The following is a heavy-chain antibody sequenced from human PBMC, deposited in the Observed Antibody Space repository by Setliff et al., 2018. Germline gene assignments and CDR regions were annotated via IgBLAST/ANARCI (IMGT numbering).Heavy chain of an antibody. CDR1: GFVFSTYD. Sequence: GSLRLSCAASGFVFSTYDMIWVRQPPGTGLEWVSSISSSSSHIYYADSVKGRFTISRDNANQSLYLQMNSLRAEDTAVYYCARLALTGYDSSGYYYALEYYYYMDVWGKGTTVTVSS. V-gene: IGHV3-21*01. CDR3: ARLALTGYDSSGYYYALEYYYYMDV. D-gene: IGHD3-22*01. J-gene: IGHJ6*03. CDR2: ISSSSSHI.